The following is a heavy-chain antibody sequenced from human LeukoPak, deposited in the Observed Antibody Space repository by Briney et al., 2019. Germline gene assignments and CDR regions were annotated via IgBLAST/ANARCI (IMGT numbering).Heavy chain of an antibody. J-gene: IGHJ6*04. CDR2: ISYDGSNK. Sequence: GGSLRLSCAASGFTFSSYAMHWVRQAPGKGLEWVAVISYDGSNKYYADSVNGRFTISRDNAKNSLYLQMNSLRAEDTAVYYCAELGITMTGGVWGKGTTVTISS. D-gene: IGHD3-10*02. V-gene: IGHV3-30*04. CDR1: GFTFSSYA. CDR3: AELGITMTGGV.